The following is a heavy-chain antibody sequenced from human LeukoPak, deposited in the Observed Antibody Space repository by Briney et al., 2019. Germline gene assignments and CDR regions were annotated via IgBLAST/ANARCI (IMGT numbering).Heavy chain of an antibody. D-gene: IGHD5-24*01. CDR2: ISSSSSYI. CDR3: AKADGYNYGGAYFDY. Sequence: GGCLRLSCAASGFTFSSYSMNWVRQAPGKGLEWVSSISSSSSYIYYADSVKGRFTISRDNSKTTLYLQMNSLRAEDTAVYYCAKADGYNYGGAYFDYWGQGTLVTVSS. V-gene: IGHV3-21*04. CDR1: GFTFSSYS. J-gene: IGHJ4*02.